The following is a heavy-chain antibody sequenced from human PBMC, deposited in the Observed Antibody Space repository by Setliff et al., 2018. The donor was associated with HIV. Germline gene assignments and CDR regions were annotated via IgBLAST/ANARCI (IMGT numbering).Heavy chain of an antibody. D-gene: IGHD6-6*01. CDR3: ARVRHYSSSSAPYGMDV. CDR2: INAGNGNT. J-gene: IGHJ6*02. V-gene: IGHV1-3*01. Sequence: ASVKVSCKASGYTFTSYAMHWVRQAPGQRLEWMGWINAGNGNTKYSQKFQGRVTITRDTSASTAYMELSSLRSEDTAVYYCARVRHYSSSSAPYGMDVWGQGTTVTVSS. CDR1: GYTFTSYA.